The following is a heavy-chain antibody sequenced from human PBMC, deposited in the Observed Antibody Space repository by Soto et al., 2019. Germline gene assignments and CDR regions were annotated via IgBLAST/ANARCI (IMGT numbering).Heavy chain of an antibody. CDR1: GGSISSSSYY. CDR2: IYYSGST. CDR3: AGVDPFTWFDP. Sequence: SETLSLTCTVSGGSISSSSYYWGWIRQPPGKGLEWIGSIYYSGSTYYNPSLKSRVTISVDTSKNQFSLKLSSVTAADTAVYYCAGVDPFTWFDPWGQGTLVTVSS. V-gene: IGHV4-39*01. J-gene: IGHJ5*02. D-gene: IGHD2-15*01.